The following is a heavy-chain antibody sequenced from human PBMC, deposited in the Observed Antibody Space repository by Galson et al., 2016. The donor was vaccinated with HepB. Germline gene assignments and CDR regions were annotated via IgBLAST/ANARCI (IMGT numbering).Heavy chain of an antibody. CDR2: IIPFLDIT. D-gene: IGHD2-21*02. CDR3: ARAYCGGDCYSFDS. V-gene: IGHV1-69*10. Sequence: SVKVSCKAPGGTFSGTYAISWVRQTPGQGLEWMGWIIPFLDITNYTQKFQDTVTITTDKSTSIAYMELSSLRSEDTAMYYCARAYCGGDCYSFDSWGQGTLVTVSS. CDR1: GGTFSGTYA. J-gene: IGHJ4*02.